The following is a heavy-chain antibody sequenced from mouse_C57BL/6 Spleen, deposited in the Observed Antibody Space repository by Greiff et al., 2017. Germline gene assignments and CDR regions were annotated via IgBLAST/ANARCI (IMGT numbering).Heavy chain of an antibody. J-gene: IGHJ3*01. CDR3: ASLYGNYVWFAY. Sequence: VQLQQPGAELVMPGASVKLSCKASGYTFTSYWMHWVKQRPGQGLEWIGEIDPSDSYTNYNQKFKGKSTLTVDKSSSTAYMQLSSLTSEDSAVYYCASLYGNYVWFAYWGQGTLVTVSA. CDR1: GYTFTSYW. D-gene: IGHD2-10*02. CDR2: IDPSDSYT. V-gene: IGHV1-69*01.